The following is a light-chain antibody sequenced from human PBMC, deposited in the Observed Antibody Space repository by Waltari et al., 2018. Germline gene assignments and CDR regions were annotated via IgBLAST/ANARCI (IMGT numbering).Light chain of an antibody. CDR1: QSPVYSDGNTY. J-gene: IGKJ2*01. CDR3: MQPIYWPLT. CDR2: RVS. Sequence: DIVMTQSPLSLAVTLGQPASISCSSSQSPVYSDGNTYVNWFHQRPGQSPRRLIYRVSNRDSGVPDRFSGSGSGTDLTLKISRVEAEDVGIYYCMQPIYWPLTFGQGTKLEIK. V-gene: IGKV2-30*01.